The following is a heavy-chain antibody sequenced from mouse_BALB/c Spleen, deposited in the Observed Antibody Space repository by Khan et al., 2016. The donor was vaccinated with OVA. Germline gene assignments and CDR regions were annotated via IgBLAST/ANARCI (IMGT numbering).Heavy chain of an antibody. D-gene: IGHD1-2*01. J-gene: IGHJ3*01. Sequence: VESGGGLVQPGGSLRLSCATSGFTFTDYYMSWVRQPPGKALEWLGFIRNKGYGYTTEYNASVKGRFTISRDNSQSIHYLQMNILRPEDSATYYCARDMGLLRLDYWGQGTLVTVSA. CDR3: ARDMGLLRLDY. CDR2: IRNKGYGYTT. CDR1: GFTFTDYY. V-gene: IGHV7-3*02.